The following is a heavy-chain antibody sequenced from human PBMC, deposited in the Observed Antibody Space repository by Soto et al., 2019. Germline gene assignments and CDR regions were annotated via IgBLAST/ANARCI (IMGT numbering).Heavy chain of an antibody. J-gene: IGHJ4*02. Sequence: SETLSLTCAVSGGSISSGGYSWSWIRQPPGKGLEWIGYIYHSGSTYYNPSLKSRVTISVDRSKNQFSLKLSSVTAADTAVYYGARIEMATILFDEWGQGNLVTVSS. CDR1: GGSISSGGYS. CDR3: ARIEMATILFDE. D-gene: IGHD5-12*01. CDR2: IYHSGST. V-gene: IGHV4-30-2*01.